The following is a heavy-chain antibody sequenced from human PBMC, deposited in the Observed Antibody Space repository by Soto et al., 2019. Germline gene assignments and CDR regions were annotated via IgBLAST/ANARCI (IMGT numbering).Heavy chain of an antibody. J-gene: IGHJ6*02. V-gene: IGHV3-23*01. Sequence: EVQLLESGGGLVQPGGSLRLSCAASGFTFSSFAMNWVRQAPGKGLEWVSAITGSGSSAYFADAVKGRFTISRDNSKRTLYLQMNSLRVEDSGVYFCAKATVTPSYFCGMDVRGQGTTVIVSS. D-gene: IGHD4-4*01. CDR1: GFTFSSFA. CDR2: ITGSGSSA. CDR3: AKATVTPSYFCGMDV.